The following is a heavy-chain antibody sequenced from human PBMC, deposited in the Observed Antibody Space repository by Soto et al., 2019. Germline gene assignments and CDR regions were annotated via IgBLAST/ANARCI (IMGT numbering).Heavy chain of an antibody. Sequence: PGGSLRLSCAASGFTFSSYAMSWVRQAPGKGLEWVSVISGSGDSTYYADSVKGRFTISRDNSENTLYLQMNSLRTEDTAVYYCARRGPGTYFDYWGQGTLVTVSS. D-gene: IGHD6-13*01. CDR1: GFTFSSYA. CDR2: ISGSGDST. J-gene: IGHJ4*02. CDR3: ARRGPGTYFDY. V-gene: IGHV3-23*01.